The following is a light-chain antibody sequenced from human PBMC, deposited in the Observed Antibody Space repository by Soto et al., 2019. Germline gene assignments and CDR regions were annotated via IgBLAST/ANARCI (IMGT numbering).Light chain of an antibody. V-gene: IGKV1-5*01. CDR1: QSISSW. CDR3: QQYYSLPLI. Sequence: SQMTQSPSTLSASVGDRVTITCRASQSISSWLAWYQQKPGKAPKLLIYDASSLESGVPSRFSGSGSGTEFTLTISSLQAEDVALYYCQQYYSLPLIFGGGGKVDI. CDR2: DAS. J-gene: IGKJ4*01.